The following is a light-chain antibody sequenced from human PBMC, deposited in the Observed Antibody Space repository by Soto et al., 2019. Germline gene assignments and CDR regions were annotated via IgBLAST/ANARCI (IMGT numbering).Light chain of an antibody. Sequence: DIQMTQSPSTLSGSVGDRVTITCRASQTISSWLAWYQQKPGKAPKLLIYKASTLKSGVPSRFSGSGSGTEFTLTISSLQPDDFATYHCQHYGGVWTFGQGTKVDIK. CDR3: QHYGGVWT. V-gene: IGKV1-5*03. J-gene: IGKJ1*01. CDR2: KAS. CDR1: QTISSW.